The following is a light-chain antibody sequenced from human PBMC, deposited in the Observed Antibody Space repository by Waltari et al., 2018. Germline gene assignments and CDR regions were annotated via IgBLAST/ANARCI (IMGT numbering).Light chain of an antibody. CDR1: QSISSY. V-gene: IGKV1-39*01. CDR2: AAS. J-gene: IGKJ4*01. Sequence: DIQMTQSPSSLSASVGDRVTITCRASQSISSYLNWYQQKPGKAPKLLIYAASSFQSGVPSRCSGSGSGTDFTLTISSLQPEDFATYYCQQSYSTLLTFGGGTKVEIK. CDR3: QQSYSTLLT.